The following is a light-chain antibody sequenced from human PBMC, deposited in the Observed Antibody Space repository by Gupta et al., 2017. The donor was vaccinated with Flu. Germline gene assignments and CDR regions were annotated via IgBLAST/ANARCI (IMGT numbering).Light chain of an antibody. J-gene: IGKJ2*01. CDR2: SAS. CDR3: QQGNSYPYT. Sequence: PSFLSASVGDRVTITCRASQGIRSYLAWYQQKPGKAPKLLIYSASTLKSGVPSRFSGSGSGTEYTLTIRNLQPEDFATYCCQQGNSYPYTFGQGTKLEIK. CDR1: QGIRSY. V-gene: IGKV1-9*01.